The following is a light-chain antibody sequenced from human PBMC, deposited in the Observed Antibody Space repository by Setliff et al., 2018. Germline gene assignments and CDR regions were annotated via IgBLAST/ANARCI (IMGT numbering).Light chain of an antibody. CDR2: EVS. V-gene: IGLV2-14*01. J-gene: IGLJ1*01. CDR1: SSDVGYYNY. CDR3: SSYTSSSTRV. Sequence: QSALTQPASVSGSPGQSITISCTGTSSDVGYYNYVPWYQQHPGKAPKPMIYEVSNRPSGVSNRFSGSKSGNTASLTISGLQAEDEADYYCSSYTSSSTRVFGTGTKVTVL.